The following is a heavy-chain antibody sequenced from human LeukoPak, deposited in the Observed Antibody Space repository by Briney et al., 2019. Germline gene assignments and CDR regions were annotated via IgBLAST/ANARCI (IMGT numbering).Heavy chain of an antibody. V-gene: IGHV3-74*01. CDR3: VRDLILVWTPGDDFDH. D-gene: IGHD3-16*01. Sequence: GGSLRLSCAASGFTFSNYWMHWVRQAPGKGLEWVSRINERATIISYADSVKGRFTISRENARNTLYLQMNSLTAEDTAAYYCVRDLILVWTPGDDFDHWGQGTLVTVSS. CDR1: GFTFSNYW. CDR2: INERATII. J-gene: IGHJ4*02.